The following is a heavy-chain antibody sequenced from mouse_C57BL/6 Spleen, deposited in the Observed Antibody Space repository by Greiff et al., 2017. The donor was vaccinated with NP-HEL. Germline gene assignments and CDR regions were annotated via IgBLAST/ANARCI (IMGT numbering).Heavy chain of an antibody. CDR2: INYDGSST. CDR1: GFTFSDYY. J-gene: IGHJ1*03. V-gene: IGHV5-16*01. D-gene: IGHD1-1*01. CDR3: AREVTTVVLDWYFDV. Sequence: EVKVVESEGGLVQPGSSMKLSCTASGFTFSDYYMAWVRQVPEKGLEWVANINYDGSSTYYLDSLKSRFIISRDNAKNILYLQMSSLKSEDTATYYCAREVTTVVLDWYFDVWGTGTTVTVSS.